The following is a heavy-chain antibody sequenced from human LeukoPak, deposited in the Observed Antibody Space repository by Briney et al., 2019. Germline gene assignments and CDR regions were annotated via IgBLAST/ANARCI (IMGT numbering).Heavy chain of an antibody. D-gene: IGHD1/OR15-1a*01. V-gene: IGHV4-59*12. CDR3: ARGLGFGLINGEQEDY. CDR1: GGSISSYY. J-gene: IGHJ4*02. Sequence: PSETLSLTCTVSGGSISSYYWSWIRQPPGKGLEWIGYIYYSGSTNYNPSLKSRVTISVDTSKNQFSLKLSSVTAADTAVYYCARGLGFGLINGEQEDYWGQGTLVTVSS. CDR2: IYYSGST.